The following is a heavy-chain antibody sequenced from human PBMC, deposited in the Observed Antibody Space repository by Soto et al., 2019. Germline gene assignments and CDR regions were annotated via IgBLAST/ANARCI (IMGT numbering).Heavy chain of an antibody. Sequence: QVQLQESGPGLVKPSQTLSLICTVSGGSINSGGYYWNWIRQHPGKGLEWIGYIFYSGGTYYNPFLRSRVTISADTSENQFSLNLSSVTAADTAVYFCAGGYRQSGYSSSWVFDYWGQGTLVNVSS. D-gene: IGHD6-13*01. V-gene: IGHV4-31*03. CDR2: IFYSGGT. CDR1: GGSINSGGYY. J-gene: IGHJ4*02. CDR3: AGGYRQSGYSSSWVFDY.